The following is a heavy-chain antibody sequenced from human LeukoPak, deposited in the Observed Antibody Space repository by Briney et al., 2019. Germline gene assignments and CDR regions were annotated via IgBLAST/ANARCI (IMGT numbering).Heavy chain of an antibody. CDR1: GYTFTNYG. CDR2: INGHNGNS. J-gene: IGHJ4*02. V-gene: IGHV1-18*01. D-gene: IGHD3-22*01. CDR3: AREGRGNSGGFYKGY. Sequence: ASVKVSCKASGYTFTNYGINWVRQAPGQGLEWMGWINGHNGNSNYSQKFQDRVTMTRDTSISTAYMELSGLRSDDTAVYYCAREGRGNSGGFYKGYWGQGTLVTVSS.